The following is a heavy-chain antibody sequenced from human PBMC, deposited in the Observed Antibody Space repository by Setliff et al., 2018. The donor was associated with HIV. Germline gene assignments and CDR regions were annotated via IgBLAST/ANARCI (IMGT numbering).Heavy chain of an antibody. V-gene: IGHV4-38-2*02. J-gene: IGHJ4*02. Sequence: KPSETLSLTCAVSASSISSDYCWGWIRQSPGKGLEWIGNIYHTGSSYYNPSLNDRATISLDTSKNQFSLKLNSVTAADTAVYYCARDVLDSVISVYGFWGQGIPVTVS. CDR1: ASSISSDYC. CDR2: IYHTGSS. CDR3: ARDVLDSVISVYGF. D-gene: IGHD3-16*02.